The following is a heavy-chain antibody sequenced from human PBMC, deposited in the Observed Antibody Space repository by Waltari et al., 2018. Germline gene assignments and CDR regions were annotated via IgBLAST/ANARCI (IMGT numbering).Heavy chain of an antibody. D-gene: IGHD2-8*01. CDR2: IDGPTTNT. CDR3: ATWMVSHFDY. J-gene: IGHJ4*02. V-gene: IGHV3-23*01. CDR1: GFHFGSYS. Sequence: EVQLLESGGGWVQHGESLRLSCVGSGFHFGSYSMSWVRQAPGKGLEWFSTIDGPTTNTHYADSVEGRFTISRDNSKNTLYLHMNSLRADDTAIYYCATWMVSHFDYWGQGTLVTASP.